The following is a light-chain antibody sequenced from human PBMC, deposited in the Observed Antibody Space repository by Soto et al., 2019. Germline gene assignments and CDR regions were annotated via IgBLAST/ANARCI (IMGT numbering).Light chain of an antibody. CDR3: CSYADNYFYV. CDR1: SSDVGAYNY. Sequence: QSVLTQPPSASGSPGQSVAISCTGTSSDVGAYNYVSWYQHHPGKAPKLIIYDVTQRPSGIPDRFSGSKSGNTASLTISGLQADDEADYHCCSYADNYFYVFGTGTKVTVL. J-gene: IGLJ1*01. CDR2: DVT. V-gene: IGLV2-11*01.